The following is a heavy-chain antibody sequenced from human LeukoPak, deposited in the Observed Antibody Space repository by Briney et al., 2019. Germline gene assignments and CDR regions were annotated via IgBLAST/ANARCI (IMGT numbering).Heavy chain of an antibody. CDR1: GYSFTNSW. CDR3: SRQGCTTTSCHTIES. J-gene: IGHJ4*02. D-gene: IGHD2-2*02. CDR2: INPADSER. Sequence: GESLKISCMGSGYSFTNSWIGWVRQMPGKGLELMGIINPADSERRYSPSFQGQVTMSVDKSISTAYLQWSSLKASDTAMYYCSRQGCTTTSCHTIESWGQGTLVTVSS. V-gene: IGHV5-51*01.